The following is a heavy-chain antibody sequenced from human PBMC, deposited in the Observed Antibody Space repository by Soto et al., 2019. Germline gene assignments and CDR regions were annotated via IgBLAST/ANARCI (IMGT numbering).Heavy chain of an antibody. CDR3: AREGQAPFYFFGMGR. CDR1: GYTFTNYG. J-gene: IGHJ6*02. Sequence: QVQVVQSGDEVKKPGASVKVSCKASGYTFTNYGFSWVRQAPGQGLEWMGWISGYNGNTKYAEKFQGRVTMTTDTPTSTARMELRSRGSDGPAVFYCAREGQAPFYFFGMGRWGQGTAVTVSS. V-gene: IGHV1-18*01. CDR2: ISGYNGNT.